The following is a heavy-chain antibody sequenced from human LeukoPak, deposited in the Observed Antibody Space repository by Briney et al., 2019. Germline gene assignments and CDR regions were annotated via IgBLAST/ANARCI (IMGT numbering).Heavy chain of an antibody. J-gene: IGHJ4*02. CDR1: GGSLSGYY. CDR2: IYYTGST. D-gene: IGHD6-6*01. CDR3: ARWGSIAVARFDY. Sequence: SETLSLTCSVSGGSLSGYYWSWIRQPPGKGLEWIGYIYYTGSTNYNPSLTSRVNMSVDSSKNQLSLNLTSVTAADTAVYYCARWGSIAVARFDYWGQGTLVTVSS. V-gene: IGHV4-59*01.